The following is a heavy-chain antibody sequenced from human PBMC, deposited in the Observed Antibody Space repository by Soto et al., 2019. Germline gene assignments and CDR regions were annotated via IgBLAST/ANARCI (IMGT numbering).Heavy chain of an antibody. J-gene: IGHJ1*01. D-gene: IGHD3-22*01. V-gene: IGHV1-69*12. CDR1: GGTFSSYA. CDR2: IIPIFGTA. Sequence: QVQLVQSGAEVKKPGSSVKVSCKASGGTFSSYAISWVRQAPGQGLEWMGGIIPIFGTANYAQKFQGRVTITADESTSTAYMELRSLSSEDTAVYYCARLYYYDSGGYQDQYFQHWGEGTLVTVSS. CDR3: ARLYYYDSGGYQDQYFQH.